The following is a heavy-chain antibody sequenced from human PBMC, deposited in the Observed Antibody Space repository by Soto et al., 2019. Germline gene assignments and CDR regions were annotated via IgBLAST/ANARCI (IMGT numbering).Heavy chain of an antibody. CDR3: VKYSSTSTRAFDI. CDR2: INPSGGST. J-gene: IGHJ3*02. Sequence: ASVKVSCKASGYTFTSYYMHWVRQAPGQGLEWMGIINPSGGSTRYVQKFQGRVTMTRDTSTSTVYMELTSLRSEDTAVYYCVKYSSTSTRAFDIWGQGTMVT. D-gene: IGHD6-13*01. V-gene: IGHV1-46*01. CDR1: GYTFTSYY.